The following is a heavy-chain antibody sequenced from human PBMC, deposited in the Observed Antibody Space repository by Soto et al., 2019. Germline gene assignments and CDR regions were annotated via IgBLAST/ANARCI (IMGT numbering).Heavy chain of an antibody. D-gene: IGHD6-19*01. CDR3: AKIAVAGSYYYYGMDV. J-gene: IGHJ6*02. CDR2: ISGSGGST. V-gene: IGHV3-23*01. Sequence: GGSLRLSCAASGFTFSSYAMSWVRQAPGKGLEWVSAISGSGGSTYYADSVKGRFTISRDNSKNTLYLQMNSLRAEDTAVYYCAKIAVAGSYYYYGMDVWGQGTTVTVSS. CDR1: GFTFSSYA.